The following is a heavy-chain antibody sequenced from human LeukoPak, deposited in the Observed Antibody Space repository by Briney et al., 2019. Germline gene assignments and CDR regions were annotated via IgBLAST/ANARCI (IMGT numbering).Heavy chain of an antibody. CDR3: AKETAAAGGIDY. CDR1: GFTFDDYA. CDR2: ISWNSGSI. D-gene: IGHD6-13*01. J-gene: IGHJ4*02. V-gene: IGHV3-9*01. Sequence: PGGSLRLSCAASGFTFDDYAMHWVRQAPGKGLEWVSGISWNSGSIGCADSVKGRFTISRDNAKNSLYLQMNSLRAEDTALYYCAKETAAAGGIDYWGQGTLVTVSS.